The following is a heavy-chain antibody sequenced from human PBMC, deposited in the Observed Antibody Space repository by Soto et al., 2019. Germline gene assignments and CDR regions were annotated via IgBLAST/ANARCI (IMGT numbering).Heavy chain of an antibody. CDR1: GFTFSSYA. J-gene: IGHJ4*02. CDR3: AKDHVGYSYGFGWYYFDY. CDR2: ISGSGGST. Sequence: GGSLRLSCAASGFTFSSYAMSWVRQAPGKGLEWVSAISGSGGSTYYADSVKGRFTISRDNSKNTLYLQMNSLRAEDTAVYYCAKDHVGYSYGFGWYYFDYWGQGTLVTVSS. V-gene: IGHV3-23*01. D-gene: IGHD5-18*01.